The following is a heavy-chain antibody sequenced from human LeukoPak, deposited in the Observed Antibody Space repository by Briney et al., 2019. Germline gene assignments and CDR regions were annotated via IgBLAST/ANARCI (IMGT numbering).Heavy chain of an antibody. CDR1: GDSVSSGSHY. CDR3: VRAARYYWFDP. Sequence: PSETLSLTCTVSGDSVSSGSHYWSWIRQPPGKGLEWIGYIYYSGSTNYNPSLKSRVTISIDTSKNQFSLKLSSVTAAGTAVYYCVRAARYYWFDPWGQGTLVTVSS. D-gene: IGHD1-14*01. V-gene: IGHV4-61*01. CDR2: IYYSGST. J-gene: IGHJ5*02.